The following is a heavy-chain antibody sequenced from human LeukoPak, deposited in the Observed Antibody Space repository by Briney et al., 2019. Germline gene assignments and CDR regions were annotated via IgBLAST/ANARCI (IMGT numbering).Heavy chain of an antibody. D-gene: IGHD6-13*01. V-gene: IGHV3-66*01. CDR2: IYSGGST. J-gene: IGHJ4*02. CDR1: GFTFSSYA. Sequence: GGSLRLSCAASGFTFSSYAMSWVRQAPGKGLEWVSVIYSGGSTYYADSVKGRFTISRDNSKNTLYLQMNSLRAEDTAVYYCARVQDGYSSSWYRFDYWGQGTLVTVSS. CDR3: ARVQDGYSSSWYRFDY.